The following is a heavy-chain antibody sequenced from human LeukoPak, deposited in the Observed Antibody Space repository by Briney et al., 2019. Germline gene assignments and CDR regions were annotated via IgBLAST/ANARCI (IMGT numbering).Heavy chain of an antibody. Sequence: ASVKVSCKASGYTFTGYYMHWVRQALGQGLEWMGWINPNSGGTNYAQKFQGRVTMTRDTSISTAYMELSRLRSDDTAVYYCARDVAAAGPRGWFDPWGQGTLVTVSS. D-gene: IGHD6-13*01. CDR3: ARDVAAAGPRGWFDP. CDR2: INPNSGGT. J-gene: IGHJ5*02. CDR1: GYTFTGYY. V-gene: IGHV1-2*02.